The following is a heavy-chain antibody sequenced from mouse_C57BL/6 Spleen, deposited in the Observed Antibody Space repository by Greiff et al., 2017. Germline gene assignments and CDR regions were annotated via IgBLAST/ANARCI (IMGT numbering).Heavy chain of an antibody. CDR3: ARTGFDY. CDR1: GFTFSDCG. J-gene: IGHJ2*01. D-gene: IGHD4-1*01. CDR2: ISSGSSTI. Sequence: EVKLQESGGGLVKPGGSLKLSCAASGFTFSDCGMHWVRQAPEKGLEWVAYISSGSSTIYYADTVKGRFTISRDNAKDTLFLQMTSLRSEDTAMYYCARTGFDYWGQGTTLTVSS. V-gene: IGHV5-17*01.